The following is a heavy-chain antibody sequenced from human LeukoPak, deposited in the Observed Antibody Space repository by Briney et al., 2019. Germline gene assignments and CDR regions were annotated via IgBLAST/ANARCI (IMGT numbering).Heavy chain of an antibody. CDR3: AKKGAGGSYDFWSGYYFQYWFDP. CDR1: GFTFSSYG. D-gene: IGHD3-3*01. CDR2: ISYDGSNK. V-gene: IGHV3-30*18. J-gene: IGHJ5*02. Sequence: PGGSLGLSCAASGFTFSSYGMHWVRQAPGKGLEWVAVISYDGSNKYYADSVKGRFTISRDNSKNTLYLQMNSLRAEDTAVYYCAKKGAGGSYDFWSGYYFQYWFDPWGQGTLVTVSS.